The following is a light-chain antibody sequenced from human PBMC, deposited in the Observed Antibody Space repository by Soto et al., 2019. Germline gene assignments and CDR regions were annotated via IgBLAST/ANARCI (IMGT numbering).Light chain of an antibody. J-gene: IGKJ5*01. CDR2: GAS. V-gene: IGKV3-11*01. CDR3: HQRQYWPPIT. Sequence: EIVMTQSPSTLPVSPGERATLSCRASQSVRSTSLAWYQQKPGQAPRLLMYGASNRATGIPARFSGSGSGTDFTLTISSLEPEDFAVYYCHQRQYWPPITFGQGTRLEIK. CDR1: QSVRSTS.